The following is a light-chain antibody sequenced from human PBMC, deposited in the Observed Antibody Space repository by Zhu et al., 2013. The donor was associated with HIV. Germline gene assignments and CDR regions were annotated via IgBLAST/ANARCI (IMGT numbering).Light chain of an antibody. V-gene: IGLV1-44*01. CDR3: ASWDDSLNAWV. Sequence: QSVLKQPPSASGTPGQRVIISCSGSNSNIGSNTVSWYRQVPGMAPNLLIYGDSQRPSRVPDRISGSKSGTSASLDITGLLSEDESDYYCASWDDSLNAWVFGGGTKVTVL. J-gene: IGLJ3*02. CDR2: GDS. CDR1: NSNIGSNT.